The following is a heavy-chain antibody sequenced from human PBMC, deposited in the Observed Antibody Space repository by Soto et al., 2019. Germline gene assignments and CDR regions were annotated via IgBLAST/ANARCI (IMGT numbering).Heavy chain of an antibody. CDR2: ISGYNGKT. CDR1: GYTFMNYG. Sequence: QVQLVQSGSEVKKLGASVKVSCKASGYTFMNYGISWVRQVPGQGLEWMGWISGYNGKTNDAQKFQDRVTMTTDTSTSTAYMELRSLRSDDTAVYYCARERGDLLTGLYYGLDVWGQGTTVTVSS. J-gene: IGHJ6*02. D-gene: IGHD3-9*01. V-gene: IGHV1-18*01. CDR3: ARERGDLLTGLYYGLDV.